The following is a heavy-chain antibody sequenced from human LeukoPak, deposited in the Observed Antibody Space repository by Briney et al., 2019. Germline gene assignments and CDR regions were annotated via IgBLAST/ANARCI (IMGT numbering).Heavy chain of an antibody. D-gene: IGHD1-26*01. V-gene: IGHV3-9*01. CDR2: ISWNSGSI. CDR1: GFTFSSYE. J-gene: IGHJ4*02. CDR3: AKGTGRYWTFFDY. Sequence: PGGSLRLSCAASGFTFSSYEMNWVRQAPGKGLEWVSGISWNSGSIDYADSVKGRFTISRDNAKNSLYLQMNSLRPEDTAFYYCAKGTGRYWTFFDYWGQGTLVTVSS.